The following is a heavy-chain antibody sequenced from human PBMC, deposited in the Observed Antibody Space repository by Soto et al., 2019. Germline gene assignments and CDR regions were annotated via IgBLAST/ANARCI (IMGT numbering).Heavy chain of an antibody. Sequence: EVQLVESGRGLVQPGGSLRLSCAASGVTVSRNYMSWVRQAPGKGLKWVAVIYSGGSTYYADSVKGTFTISRDNSKNTLYLQMNSLRDEDTAVYYCARHGYNYGGGYFAYWCQGALVTVSS. CDR2: IYSGGST. CDR1: GVTVSRNY. CDR3: ARHGYNYGGGYFAY. D-gene: IGHD5-18*01. J-gene: IGHJ4*02. V-gene: IGHV3-66*04.